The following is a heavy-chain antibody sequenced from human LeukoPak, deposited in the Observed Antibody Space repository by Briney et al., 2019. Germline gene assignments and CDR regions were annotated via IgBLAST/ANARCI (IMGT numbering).Heavy chain of an antibody. Sequence: PGGSLRLSCAASGFTFSSYAMSWVRQAPGKGLEWVSAISGSGGSAYYADSVKGRFTISRDNSKNTLYLQMNSLRAEDTAVYYCAKDPSGHYYYYSMDVWGQGTTVTVSS. CDR3: AKDPSGHYYYYSMDV. V-gene: IGHV3-23*01. J-gene: IGHJ6*02. CDR1: GFTFSSYA. CDR2: ISGSGGSA. D-gene: IGHD5-12*01.